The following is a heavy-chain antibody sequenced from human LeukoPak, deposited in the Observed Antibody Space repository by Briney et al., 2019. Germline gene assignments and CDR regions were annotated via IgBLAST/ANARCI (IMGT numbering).Heavy chain of an antibody. CDR3: ARDDSSSWIWGAFDI. CDR2: IKEDGSEK. Sequence: GGSLRLSCAASGFTFSTYWMSWVRQAPGKGLEWVANIKEDGSEKNYVDSVKGRFTISRDNAKNSLNLQMTSLRAEDMAVYYCARDDSSSWIWGAFDIWGQGTMVTVSS. CDR1: GFTFSTYW. V-gene: IGHV3-7*01. D-gene: IGHD6-13*01. J-gene: IGHJ3*02.